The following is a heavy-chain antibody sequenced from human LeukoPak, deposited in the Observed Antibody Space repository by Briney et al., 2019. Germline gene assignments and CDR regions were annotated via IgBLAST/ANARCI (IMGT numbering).Heavy chain of an antibody. Sequence: GGSLRLSCAASGISFSGYFMSWIRQAPGKGLEWVAYLSNSGSSIYYAASVKGRFTISRDNANNSLFLQMNGLRVDDTALYYCTREPNDYGDNGRHYWGQGTLVTVSS. J-gene: IGHJ4*02. CDR3: TREPNDYGDNGRHY. V-gene: IGHV3-11*01. CDR1: GISFSGYF. CDR2: LSNSGSSI. D-gene: IGHD4-17*01.